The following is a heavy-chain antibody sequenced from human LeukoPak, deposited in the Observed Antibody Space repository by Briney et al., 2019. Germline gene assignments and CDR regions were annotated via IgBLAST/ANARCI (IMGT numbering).Heavy chain of an antibody. CDR3: VHFYGSGTYPYYFDY. J-gene: IGHJ4*02. Sequence: SETLSLTCTVSGGSISSYSWSWIRQPPGKGLEWIGCRYVGGRDLYNPSLKSRVTILVDTSKNQFSLSLTSVTAADTALYYCVHFYGSGTYPYYFDYWGQGILVTVSS. V-gene: IGHV4-4*08. CDR2: RYVGGRD. D-gene: IGHD3-10*01. CDR1: GGSISSYS.